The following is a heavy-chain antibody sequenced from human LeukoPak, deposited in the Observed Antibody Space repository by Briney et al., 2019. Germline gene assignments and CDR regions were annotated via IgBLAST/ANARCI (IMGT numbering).Heavy chain of an antibody. J-gene: IGHJ4*02. CDR3: AKEDYYFDTSGYYGAADY. D-gene: IGHD3-22*01. Sequence: GGSPRLSCAASGFTFSSYAMTWVRQAPGKGLEWVSTLSGSGGTTYYADSVKGRFTISRDNSKNTLYLQMNSLRAEDTAVYYCAKEDYYFDTSGYYGAADYWGQGTLVTVSS. CDR2: LSGSGGTT. V-gene: IGHV3-23*01. CDR1: GFTFSSYA.